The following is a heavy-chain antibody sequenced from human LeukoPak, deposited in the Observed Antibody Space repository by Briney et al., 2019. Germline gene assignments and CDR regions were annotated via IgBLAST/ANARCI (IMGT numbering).Heavy chain of an antibody. CDR1: GFTFSSYS. V-gene: IGHV3-21*01. CDR2: ISSSSSYI. D-gene: IGHD2-2*01. J-gene: IGHJ4*02. Sequence: GGSLRLSCAASGFTFSSYSMNWVRQAPGKGLEWVSSISSSSSYIYYADSVKGRFTISRDNAKNSLYLQMNSLRAEDTAVYYCARGPFPRCSSPSCHFDYWGQETLATVS. CDR3: ARGPFPRCSSPSCHFDY.